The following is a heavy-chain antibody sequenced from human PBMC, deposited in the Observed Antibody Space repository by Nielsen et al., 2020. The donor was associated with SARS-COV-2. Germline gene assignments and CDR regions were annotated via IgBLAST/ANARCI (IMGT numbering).Heavy chain of an antibody. V-gene: IGHV3-21*01. Sequence: GGSLRLSCAASGFTFSTYSMNWVRQAPGKGLVWVSSISSTSSHIYYADSVKGRFTISRDNAKNSLYLQMNSLRAEDTAVYYCARGPEYSRAVLSYYYGMDVWGQGTTVTVSS. CDR2: ISSTSSHI. CDR1: GFTFSTYS. CDR3: ARGPEYSRAVLSYYYGMDV. J-gene: IGHJ6*02. D-gene: IGHD6-6*01.